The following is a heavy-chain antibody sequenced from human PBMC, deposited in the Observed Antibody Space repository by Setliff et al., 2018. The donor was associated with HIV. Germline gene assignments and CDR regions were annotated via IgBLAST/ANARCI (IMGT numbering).Heavy chain of an antibody. V-gene: IGHV4-39*01. CDR1: NGSISRSSYY. J-gene: IGHJ4*01. CDR3: ASTDNTGYKIDY. Sequence: PSETLSLTCAVSNGSISRSSYYWGWIRQPPGKGPEWVGSIYYSGSTYYSPSLKSRVTISVDTSKRQFFLHLTSVTAADTAVYFCASTDNTGYKIDYRGQGALVTVSS. CDR2: IYYSGST. D-gene: IGHD3-10*01.